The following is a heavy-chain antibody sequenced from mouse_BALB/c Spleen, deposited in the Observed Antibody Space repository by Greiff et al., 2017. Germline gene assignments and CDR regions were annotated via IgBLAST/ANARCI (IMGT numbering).Heavy chain of an antibody. CDR2: ISSGSSTI. CDR1: GFTFSSFG. Sequence: EVKLVESGGGLVQPGGSRKLSCAASGFTFSSFGMHWVRQAPEKGLEWVAYISSGSSTIYYADTVKGRFTISRDNPKNTLFLQMTSLRSEDTAMYYCARRIYGNYVRYTMDYWGQGTSVTVSS. J-gene: IGHJ4*01. V-gene: IGHV5-17*02. D-gene: IGHD2-1*01. CDR3: ARRIYGNYVRYTMDY.